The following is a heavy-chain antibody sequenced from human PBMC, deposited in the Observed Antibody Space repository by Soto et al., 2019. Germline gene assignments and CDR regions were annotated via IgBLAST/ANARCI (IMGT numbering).Heavy chain of an antibody. CDR2: ISYDGSNK. J-gene: IGHJ6*02. CDR3: ARDVYCGGDCSPYYGMDV. V-gene: IGHV3-30-3*01. CDR1: GFTFSSYA. Sequence: QVQLVESGGGVVQPGRSLRLSCAASGFTFSSYAMHWVRQAPGKGLEWVAVISYDGSNKYYADSVKGRFTISRDNSKNTLYLQMNSVRAEDTAVYYCARDVYCGGDCSPYYGMDVWGQGTTVTVSS. D-gene: IGHD2-21*02.